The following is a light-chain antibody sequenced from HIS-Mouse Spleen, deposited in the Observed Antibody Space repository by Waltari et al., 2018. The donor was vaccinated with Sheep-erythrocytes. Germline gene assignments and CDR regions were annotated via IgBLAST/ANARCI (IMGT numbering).Light chain of an antibody. CDR1: NIGSKS. Sequence: SYVLTQPPSVSVAPGKTARITCGGNNIGSKSVHWDQQKPGQAPVLVVYDDRDRPSGIPERFSGSNSGNTATLTISRVEAGDEADYYCQVWDSSSDHVVFGGGTKLTVL. J-gene: IGLJ2*01. CDR3: QVWDSSSDHVV. CDR2: DDR. V-gene: IGLV3-21*03.